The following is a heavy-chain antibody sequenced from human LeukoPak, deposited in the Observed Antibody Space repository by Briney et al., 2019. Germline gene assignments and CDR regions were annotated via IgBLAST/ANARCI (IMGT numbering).Heavy chain of an antibody. Sequence: GASVKVSCKASGYTFNSYDINWVRQATGQGLEWMGWMNPNSGNTGYAQKFQGRVTMTRNTSISTAYMEPSSLRSEDTAVYYCARDLDSSGYYRSDALDIWGQGTVVTVSS. CDR3: ARDLDSSGYYRSDALDI. J-gene: IGHJ3*02. D-gene: IGHD3-22*01. CDR1: GYTFNSYD. V-gene: IGHV1-8*01. CDR2: MNPNSGNT.